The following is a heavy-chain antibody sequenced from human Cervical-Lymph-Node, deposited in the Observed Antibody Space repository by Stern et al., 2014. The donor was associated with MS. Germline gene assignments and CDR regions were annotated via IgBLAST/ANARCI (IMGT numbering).Heavy chain of an antibody. CDR3: ARFGYYYYYDMDV. Sequence: VQLLESGPGLVKPSQTLSLTCSVSGDSISTGSYFWTWIRQPAGKGLEWMGRIYTRGTTHYNPSPKSRVPIYLDTSKNPFSPNLTSVTAADTAVYFCARFGYYYYYDMDVWGQGTTVTVSS. CDR1: GDSISTGSYF. CDR2: IYTRGTT. V-gene: IGHV4-61*02. J-gene: IGHJ6*02. D-gene: IGHD3-10*01.